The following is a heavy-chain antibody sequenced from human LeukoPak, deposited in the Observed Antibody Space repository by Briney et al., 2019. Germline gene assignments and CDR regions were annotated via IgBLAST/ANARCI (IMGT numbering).Heavy chain of an antibody. D-gene: IGHD6-6*01. Sequence: GGSLRLSCAASGFTFDDYDMNWVRQAPGKGLEWVSGINWNGDTTGYADSVKGRFTISRDNARNSLYLQMGSLRVGDTAVYYCAGGSIATSGAFEKWGQGTLVTVSS. J-gene: IGHJ4*02. CDR3: AGGSIATSGAFEK. CDR2: INWNGDTT. V-gene: IGHV3-20*04. CDR1: GFTFDDYD.